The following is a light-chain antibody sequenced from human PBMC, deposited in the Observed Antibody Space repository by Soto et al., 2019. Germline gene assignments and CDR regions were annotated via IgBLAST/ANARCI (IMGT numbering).Light chain of an antibody. CDR2: DAS. J-gene: IGKJ1*01. CDR1: QNINNY. V-gene: IGKV1-33*01. CDR3: LQYYSYPLT. Sequence: DNKMTQSPSSLSAYVGDRVTITCQASQNINNYLNWYQQKPGRAPKLLIYDASNLEAGVPSRFRGSGSGTDFTFTISRLQPEDFAVYYCLQYYSYPLTFGQGTKVDIK.